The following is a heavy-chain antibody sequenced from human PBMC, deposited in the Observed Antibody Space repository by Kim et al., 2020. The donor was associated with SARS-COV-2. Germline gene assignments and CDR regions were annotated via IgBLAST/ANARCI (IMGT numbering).Heavy chain of an antibody. CDR1: GFTFSSYG. CDR2: IWYDGSNK. D-gene: IGHD5-18*01. J-gene: IGHJ4*02. CDR3: ARATSFSGYSYGPPHY. V-gene: IGHV3-33*01. Sequence: WALRLSCAASGFTFSSYGMHWVRQAPGKGLEWVAVIWYDGSNKYYADSVKGRFTISRDNSKNTLYLQMNSLRAEDTAVYYCARATSFSGYSYGPPHYWGQGTLVTVSS.